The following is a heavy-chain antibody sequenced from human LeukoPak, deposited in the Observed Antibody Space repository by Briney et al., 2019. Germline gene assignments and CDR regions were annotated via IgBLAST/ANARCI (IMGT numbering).Heavy chain of an antibody. CDR2: INQREST. Sequence: SETLSLTCAVYGGSFSGYYWTWIRHPPGKGLDWMGKINQRESTNYNPSLKSRVTTSVDTSKNQFSLKLSSVTAADTAVYYCARGGAPYYDFWSGYSPAHAFDIWGQGTMVTVSS. CDR1: GGSFSGYY. CDR3: ARGGAPYYDFWSGYSPAHAFDI. V-gene: IGHV4-34*01. J-gene: IGHJ3*02. D-gene: IGHD3-3*01.